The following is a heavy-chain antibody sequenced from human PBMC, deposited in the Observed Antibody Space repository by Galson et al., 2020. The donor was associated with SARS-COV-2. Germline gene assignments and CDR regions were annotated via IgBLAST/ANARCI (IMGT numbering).Heavy chain of an antibody. CDR3: AHKRPWVGGSGFDY. CDR2: IYWDDDK. V-gene: IGHV2-5*02. Sequence: SGPTLVKPTQTLTPTCTFSGFSLSTSGVGVGWIRQPPGKALEWPAPIYWDDDKRYSPSLKSWLTITKDTSKNQVVLTMTNMDPVDTATYYCAHKRPWVGGSGFDYGGKGTLVAVSS. J-gene: IGHJ4*02. CDR1: GFSLSTSGVG. D-gene: IGHD3-16*01.